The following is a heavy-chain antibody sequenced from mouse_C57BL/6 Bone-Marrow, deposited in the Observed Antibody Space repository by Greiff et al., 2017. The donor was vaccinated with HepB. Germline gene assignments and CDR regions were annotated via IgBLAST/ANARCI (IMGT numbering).Heavy chain of an antibody. J-gene: IGHJ4*01. D-gene: IGHD3-1*01. CDR1: GFNIKDDY. V-gene: IGHV14-4*01. CDR2: IDPENGDT. Sequence: VQLQQSGAELVRPGASVKLSCTASGFNIKDDYMHWVKQRPEQGLEWIGWIDPENGDTEYASKFQGKATITADTSSNTAYLQLSSLTSEDTAVYYCTSGGFVDDWGQGTSVTVSS. CDR3: TSGGFVDD.